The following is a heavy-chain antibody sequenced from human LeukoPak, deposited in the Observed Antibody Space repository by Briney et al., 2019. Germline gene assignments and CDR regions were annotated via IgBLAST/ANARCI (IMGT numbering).Heavy chain of an antibody. J-gene: IGHJ4*02. CDR3: ARRGFRGSGTLAFGY. V-gene: IGHV4-34*01. CDR1: GGSFTGYH. Sequence: PSETLSLTCNVLGGSFTGYHWSWFRQTPGKGLEWIGEANPNGRIDYNPSFESRVTISVDSTNNQFSLKVTSVTAADPGVYYCARRGFRGSGTLAFGYWGQGTLVTVS. D-gene: IGHD3-10*01. CDR2: ANPNGRI.